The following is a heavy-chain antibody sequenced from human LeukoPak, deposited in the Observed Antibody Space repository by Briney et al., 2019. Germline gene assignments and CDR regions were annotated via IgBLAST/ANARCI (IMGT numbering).Heavy chain of an antibody. J-gene: IGHJ4*02. D-gene: IGHD4-17*01. V-gene: IGHV1-69*06. CDR3: ARGGATVTRRSYYFDY. CDR2: IIPIFGTA. Sequence: SVKVSCKASGGTFSSYAISWVRQAPGQRLEWIGGIIPIFGTANYAQKFQGRVTITADKSTSTAYMELSSLRSEDTAVYYCARGGATVTRRSYYFDYWGQGTLVTVSS. CDR1: GGTFSSYA.